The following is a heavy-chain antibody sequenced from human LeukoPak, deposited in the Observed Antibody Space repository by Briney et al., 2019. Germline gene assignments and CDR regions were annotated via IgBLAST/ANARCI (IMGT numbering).Heavy chain of an antibody. CDR2: VNESGGT. D-gene: IGHD2-15*01. CDR1: IDSFSNYH. CDR3: ARGYCSGGSCYSYYYYNYMDV. Sequence: SETLSLTCAVYIDSFSNYHWNWIRQTPAKGMEWIGEVNESGGTNISPSLRSRVTISVDTSNNQSSLKLSSVTAADTAVYYCARGYCSGGSCYSYYYYNYMDVWGKGTTVTVSS. J-gene: IGHJ6*03. V-gene: IGHV4-34*01.